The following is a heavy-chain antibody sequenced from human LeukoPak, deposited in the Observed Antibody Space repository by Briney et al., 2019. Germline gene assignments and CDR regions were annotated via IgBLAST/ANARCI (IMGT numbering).Heavy chain of an antibody. Sequence: SVKVSCKASGGTFSSYAFSWMRQAPGQGLEWMGRIIPIYDPVDYAQRFQGRVTITADEPTNTVYMELNSLTFEDTAVYYCAREPLGCGGDCHFDYWGQGTLVTVSS. CDR1: GGTFSSYA. V-gene: IGHV1-69*13. J-gene: IGHJ4*02. CDR2: IIPIYDPV. CDR3: AREPLGCGGDCHFDY. D-gene: IGHD2-21*02.